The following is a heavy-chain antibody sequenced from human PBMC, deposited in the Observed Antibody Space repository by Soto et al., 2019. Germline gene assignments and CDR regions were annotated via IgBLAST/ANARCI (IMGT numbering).Heavy chain of an antibody. CDR1: GYTFTGYY. D-gene: IGHD1-1*01. CDR3: ARADNWNDGGEAFDI. CDR2: INPNSGGT. V-gene: IGHV1-2*04. Sequence: QVQLVQSGAEVKKPGASVKVSCKASGYTFTGYYMHWVRQAPGQGLEWMGWINPNSGGTNYAQKFEGWVTMTGDTSISTAYMELSRLRSDDTAVYYCARADNWNDGGEAFDIWGQGTMVTVSS. J-gene: IGHJ3*02.